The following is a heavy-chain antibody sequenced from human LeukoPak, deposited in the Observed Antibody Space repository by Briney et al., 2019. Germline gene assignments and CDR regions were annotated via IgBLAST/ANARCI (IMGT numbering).Heavy chain of an antibody. D-gene: IGHD3-22*01. Sequence: GGSLRLSCAASGFTFSSYAMSWVRQAPGKGLEWVAVIWYDGSKKYYADSVKGRFTISRDNSKNTLYLQMNSLRAEDTAVYYCAREVSSGYYYRWAGNDYWGQGTLVTVSS. V-gene: IGHV3-33*08. CDR3: AREVSSGYYYRWAGNDY. J-gene: IGHJ4*02. CDR2: IWYDGSKK. CDR1: GFTFSSYA.